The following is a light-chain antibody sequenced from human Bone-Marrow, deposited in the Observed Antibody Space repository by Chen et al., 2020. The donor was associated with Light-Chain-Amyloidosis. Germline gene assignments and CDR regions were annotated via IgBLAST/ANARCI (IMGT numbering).Light chain of an antibody. Sequence: NFMLTQPPSVSESPGKTVTISCTRSSGRIDSNYVQWFQQRPGGAPTTVIYDNDQRPAGVADRFSGSIDRSSNSASLTIFGLETEDEAAYYCQSYDVSFQVFGGGTKLTVL. V-gene: IGLV6-57*04. CDR3: QSYDVSFQV. J-gene: IGLJ3*02. CDR1: SGRIDSNY. CDR2: DND.